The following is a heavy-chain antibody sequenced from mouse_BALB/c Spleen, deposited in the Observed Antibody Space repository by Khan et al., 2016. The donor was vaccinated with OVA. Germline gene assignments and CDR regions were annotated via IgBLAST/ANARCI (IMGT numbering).Heavy chain of an antibody. CDR2: IAPGSGST. V-gene: IGHV1S41*01. CDR3: DCANHYGRGIDAMDG. J-gene: IGHJ4*01. CDR1: GYTFTRWW. Sequence: ELVMPGAAVTLSCTASGYTFTRWWINWLKQRPGQGLDGIGRIAPGSGSTSYTELLKVKATLTVAASSNTAYSQLSSLSSEDAAVYLCDCANHYGRGIDAMDGWGQGNSGTVTS. D-gene: IGHD1-1*01.